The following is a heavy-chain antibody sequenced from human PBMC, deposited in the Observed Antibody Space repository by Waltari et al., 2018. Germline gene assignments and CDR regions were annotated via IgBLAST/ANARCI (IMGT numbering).Heavy chain of an antibody. CDR3: ARGGAHILHDY. CDR2: IKQEGSEK. D-gene: IGHD3-10*01. CDR1: GFTFSSYW. Sequence: EVQLVESGGGLVQPGGSLRLSCAASGFTFSSYWMSWVRQAPGKGLEWVANIKQEGSEKYYVDSVKGRFTISRDNAKNSLYLQMNSLRAEDTAVYYCARGGAHILHDYWGQGTLVTVSS. V-gene: IGHV3-7*01. J-gene: IGHJ4*02.